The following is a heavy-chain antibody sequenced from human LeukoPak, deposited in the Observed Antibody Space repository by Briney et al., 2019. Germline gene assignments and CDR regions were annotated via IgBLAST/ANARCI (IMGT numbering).Heavy chain of an antibody. Sequence: PGGSLRLSCAASGFTFSSYAMSWVRQAPGKGLEWVSAISGSGGSTYYADSVKGRFTISRDNSKNTLYLQMNSLRAEDTAVYYCAKAYYYGSGSYPHNFDYWGQGTLVTVSS. CDR2: ISGSGGST. J-gene: IGHJ4*02. CDR1: GFTFSSYA. D-gene: IGHD3-10*01. CDR3: AKAYYYGSGSYPHNFDY. V-gene: IGHV3-23*01.